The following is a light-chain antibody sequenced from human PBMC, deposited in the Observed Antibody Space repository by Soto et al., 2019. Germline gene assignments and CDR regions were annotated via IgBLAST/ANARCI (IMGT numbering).Light chain of an antibody. Sequence: DIQLTQSPSSLSASVGDRVTITCRASQSISSYLNWYQQKPGKAPKLLIYTASSLQSGVPSRFSGSGSGTGFTLTISSLQPEDFATYYCQQSCSTPWTFGQGTKVDIK. J-gene: IGKJ1*01. CDR2: TAS. CDR1: QSISSY. V-gene: IGKV1-39*01. CDR3: QQSCSTPWT.